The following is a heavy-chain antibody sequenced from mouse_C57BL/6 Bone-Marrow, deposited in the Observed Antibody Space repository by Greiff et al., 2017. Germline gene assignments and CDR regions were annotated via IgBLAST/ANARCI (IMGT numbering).Heavy chain of an antibody. V-gene: IGHV1-81*01. CDR2: IYPRSGNT. CDR3: EQFTTVVATKYWYFAV. D-gene: IGHD1-1*01. CDR1: GYTFTSYG. Sequence: VQLQQSGAELARPGASVKLSCKASGYTFTSYGISWVKQRTGQGLEWIGEIYPRSGNTYYNEKFKGKATLTADKSSSTVYMELRSLTSEDSAVYFCEQFTTVVATKYWYFAVWGTGTTGTVSS. J-gene: IGHJ1*03.